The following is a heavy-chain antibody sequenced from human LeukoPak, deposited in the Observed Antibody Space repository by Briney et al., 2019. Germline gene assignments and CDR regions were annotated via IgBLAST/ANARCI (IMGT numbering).Heavy chain of an antibody. D-gene: IGHD2-21*02. V-gene: IGHV1-8*01. CDR1: GYTFTNYD. CDR3: AFCGGDCGGAFDV. Sequence: ASVKVSCKASGYTFTNYDINWLRQATGQGLEWMAWMTPNSGNTGHEQKFQGRLTMTRDISISTAYTELSSLRSEDTAVYYCAFCGGDCGGAFDVWGQGTMVTVSS. J-gene: IGHJ3*01. CDR2: MTPNSGNT.